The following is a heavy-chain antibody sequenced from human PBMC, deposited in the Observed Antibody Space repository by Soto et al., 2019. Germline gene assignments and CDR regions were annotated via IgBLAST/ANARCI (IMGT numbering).Heavy chain of an antibody. Sequence: EHLVESGGGVAQPGRSLRLSCTGSGFTFSSYAMHWVRLAPGKGLEWVAVVSYDGSIENYADSVKRRFTISRDNSKNTVFLEMNSLRVEDTAVYYCAIDLYDYDFSLDDSWGQGSLVTVSS. J-gene: IGHJ5*02. CDR3: AIDLYDYDFSLDDS. CDR1: GFTFSSYA. D-gene: IGHD3-16*01. V-gene: IGHV3-30*04. CDR2: VSYDGSIE.